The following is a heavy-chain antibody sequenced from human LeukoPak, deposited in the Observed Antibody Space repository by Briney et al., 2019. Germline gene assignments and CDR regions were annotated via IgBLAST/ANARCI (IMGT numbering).Heavy chain of an antibody. J-gene: IGHJ4*02. CDR3: AELGRGSYPPFDY. Sequence: GGSLSLSCAASGFTFSSYAMHWVRQAPGKGLEWVAVISYDGSNKYYADSVKGRFTISRDNSKNTLYLQMNSLRAEDTAVYYCAELGRGSYPPFDYWGQGTLVTVSS. CDR1: GFTFSSYA. D-gene: IGHD1-26*01. CDR2: ISYDGSNK. V-gene: IGHV3-30-3*01.